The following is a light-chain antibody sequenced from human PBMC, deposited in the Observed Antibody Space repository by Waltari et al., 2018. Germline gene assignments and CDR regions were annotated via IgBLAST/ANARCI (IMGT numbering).Light chain of an antibody. Sequence: SYVLTQPPSVSVAPGETARLTCGGNNIGSKSVHWYQQKPGQAPVLVIYYNSDRPSGIPERFSGSNSGNTATLTISRVEAGDEADYSCQVWNSSNHVVFGGGTKLTVL. V-gene: IGLV3-21*04. CDR1: NIGSKS. CDR3: QVWNSSNHVV. CDR2: YNS. J-gene: IGLJ2*01.